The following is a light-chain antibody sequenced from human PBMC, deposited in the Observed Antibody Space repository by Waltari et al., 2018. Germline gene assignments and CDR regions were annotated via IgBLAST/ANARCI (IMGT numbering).Light chain of an antibody. Sequence: DIVMTQSPDSLAVSLGERATIDCKSSLSVFYSSNDKDYLAWYQQKPGQPPKLLISWASTRESGVPDRFSGSGSGTDFTLTISRLQAEDVAVYYCQQHYSTPPTFGQGTKLEIK. CDR3: QQHYSTPPT. J-gene: IGKJ2*01. CDR1: LSVFYSSNDKDY. CDR2: WAS. V-gene: IGKV4-1*01.